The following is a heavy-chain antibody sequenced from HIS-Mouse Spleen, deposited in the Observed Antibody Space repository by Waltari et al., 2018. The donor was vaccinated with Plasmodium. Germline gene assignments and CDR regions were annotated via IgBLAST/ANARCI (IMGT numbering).Heavy chain of an antibody. J-gene: IGHJ4*02. CDR3: ARAYYDFWSGYRFDY. V-gene: IGHV4-34*01. D-gene: IGHD3-3*01. Sequence: QVQLQQWGAGLLKPSETLSLTCAVYGGSFSGYYWSWIRQAPGKGLGWIGEINHSGSTNYNPSLKSRVTISVDTSKNQFSLKLSSVTAADTAVYYCARAYYDFWSGYRFDYWGQGTLVTVSS. CDR1: GGSFSGYY. CDR2: INHSGST.